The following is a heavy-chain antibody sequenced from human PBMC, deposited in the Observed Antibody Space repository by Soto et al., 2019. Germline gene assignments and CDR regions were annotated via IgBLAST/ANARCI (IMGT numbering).Heavy chain of an antibody. CDR3: AKDRSSSAILGY. J-gene: IGHJ4*02. CDR1: GFTFSSYG. V-gene: IGHV3-23*01. D-gene: IGHD6-6*01. CDR2: ISSSGGSA. Sequence: GGSLRLSCAASGFTFSSYGMSWVRQAPGKGLEWVSAISSSGGSAYYADSVKGRFTISRDNSKNTLYLQMNSLRAEDTAVYYCAKDRSSSAILGYWGQGTLVTVSS.